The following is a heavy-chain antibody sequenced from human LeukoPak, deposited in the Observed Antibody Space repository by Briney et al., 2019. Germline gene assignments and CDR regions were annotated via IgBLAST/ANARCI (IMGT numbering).Heavy chain of an antibody. CDR1: GYTFTSYG. J-gene: IGHJ5*02. V-gene: IGHV1-18*01. CDR2: ISAYNGNT. CDR3: ARDHPGYYDSSGFSRFDP. D-gene: IGHD3-22*01. Sequence: ASVKVSCKASGYTFTSYGISWVRQAPGQGLKWMGWISAYNGNTNYAQKLQGRVTMTTDTSTSTAYMELRSLRSDDTAVYYCARDHPGYYDSSGFSRFDPWGQGTLVTVSS.